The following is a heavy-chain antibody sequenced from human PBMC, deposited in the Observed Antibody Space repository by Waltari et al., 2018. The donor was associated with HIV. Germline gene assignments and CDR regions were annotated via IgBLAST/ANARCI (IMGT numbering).Heavy chain of an antibody. Sequence: QVQLQESGPGLVKPSQTLSLTCTVSGGSISSGGYYWSWIGQHPGKGREWIGYSYYSGSTSYNPALRSRVTMSVDTSKNQVSLKLSSVTAAYTAVYYCARGWPHYDILTGPRVGSDAFDIWGQGTMVTVSS. CDR3: ARGWPHYDILTGPRVGSDAFDI. CDR2: SYYSGST. CDR1: GGSISSGGYY. D-gene: IGHD3-9*01. V-gene: IGHV4-31*03. J-gene: IGHJ3*02.